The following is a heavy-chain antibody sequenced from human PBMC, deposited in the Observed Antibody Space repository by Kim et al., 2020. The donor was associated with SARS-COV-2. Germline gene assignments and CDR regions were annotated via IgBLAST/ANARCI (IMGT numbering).Heavy chain of an antibody. V-gene: IGHV1-18*01. CDR1: GYTFTSYG. Sequence: ASVKVSCKASGYTFTSYGISWVRQAPGQGLEWIGWISAYNGNTNYAQKLQGRVTMTTDTSTSTAYMELRSLRSDDTAVYYCARETRLAVAGTLNYYYYGMDVWGQGTTVTVSS. D-gene: IGHD6-19*01. CDR2: ISAYNGNT. J-gene: IGHJ6*02. CDR3: ARETRLAVAGTLNYYYYGMDV.